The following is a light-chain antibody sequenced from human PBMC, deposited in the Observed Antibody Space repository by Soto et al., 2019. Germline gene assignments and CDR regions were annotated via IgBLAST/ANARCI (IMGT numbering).Light chain of an antibody. J-gene: IGKJ2*01. V-gene: IGKV1-39*01. CDR2: AAS. CDR1: QSISSY. Sequence: DIQMTQSPSSLSASVGVRVTITCRASQSISSYLNWYQQKPGKAPQLLIYAASSLQSGVPSRFSGSGSGTDFTLTISSLQPEDFATYYCQQSYSTPYTFGQGTKLEIK. CDR3: QQSYSTPYT.